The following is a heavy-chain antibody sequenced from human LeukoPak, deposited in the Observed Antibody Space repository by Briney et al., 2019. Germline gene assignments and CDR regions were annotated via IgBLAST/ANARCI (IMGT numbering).Heavy chain of an antibody. D-gene: IGHD1-1*01. Sequence: ASVKVSCKASGYTFTSYDINWVRQASGQGLEWMGWINPNSGNTGFTQKFQGRVTVTRSTSISTAYMELSSLTSDDTAVYYCARTSTGTRGGYDVWGQGTLVTVTS. CDR3: ARTSTGTRGGYDV. CDR1: GYTFTSYD. J-gene: IGHJ4*02. V-gene: IGHV1-8*01. CDR2: INPNSGNT.